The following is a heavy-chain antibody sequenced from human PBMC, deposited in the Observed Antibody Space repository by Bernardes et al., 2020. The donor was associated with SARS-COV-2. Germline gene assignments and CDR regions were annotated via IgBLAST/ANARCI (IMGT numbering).Heavy chain of an antibody. CDR3: ARLDYYLSGTYYNARHY. CDR1: GDSLSSSNYS. J-gene: IGHJ4*02. D-gene: IGHD3-10*01. CDR2: INYSGGT. Sequence: SETLSLTCTVSGDSLSSSNYSWGWIRQTTGKGLEWNGNINYSGGTYYTPSLQSRVTISVDMSKNQFSLRLTSVTAADTAVYFCARLDYYLSGTYYNARHYWGKGALVNVSS. V-gene: IGHV4-39*01.